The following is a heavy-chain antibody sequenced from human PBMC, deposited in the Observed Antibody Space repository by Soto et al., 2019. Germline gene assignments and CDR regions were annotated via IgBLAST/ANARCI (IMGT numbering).Heavy chain of an antibody. J-gene: IGHJ4*02. CDR3: ARSYYYDSSGYPFYFDY. CDR2: IIPIFGTA. CDR1: GGTFSSYA. D-gene: IGHD3-22*01. Sequence: QVQLVQSGAEVKKPGSSVKVSCHASGGTFSSYAISWVRQAPGQGLEWMGGIIPIFGTANYAQKFQGRVTITADESTSTAYMELSSLRSEDTAVYYCARSYYYDSSGYPFYFDYWGQGTLVTVSS. V-gene: IGHV1-69*01.